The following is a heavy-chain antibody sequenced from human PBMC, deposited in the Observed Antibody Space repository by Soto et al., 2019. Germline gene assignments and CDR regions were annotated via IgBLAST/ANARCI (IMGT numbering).Heavy chain of an antibody. CDR2: INHSGST. CDR3: ASLYSSRNYYYYYMDV. J-gene: IGHJ6*03. V-gene: IGHV4-34*01. D-gene: IGHD6-13*01. CDR1: GGSFSGYY. Sequence: KPSETLSLTCAVYGGSFSGYYWSWIRQPPGKGLEWIGEINHSGSTNYNPSLKSRVTISVDTSKNQFSLKLSSVTAADTAVYYCASLYSSRNYYYYYMDVWGKGTTVTVSS.